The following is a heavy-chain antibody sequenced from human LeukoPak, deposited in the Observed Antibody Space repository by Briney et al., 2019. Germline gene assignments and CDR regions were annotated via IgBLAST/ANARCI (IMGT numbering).Heavy chain of an antibody. J-gene: IGHJ4*02. CDR3: ARGGWYYFEY. V-gene: IGHV3-7*01. Sequence: GGSLRLSCAASGFTFSTYGMSWVRQAPGKGLEWVANRKEDGNRICYVDSVKGRFTISRENAKNSLYLQMSSLRAEDTAVYYCARGGWYYFEYWGQGVLVTVSS. CDR2: RKEDGNRI. CDR1: GFTFSTYG.